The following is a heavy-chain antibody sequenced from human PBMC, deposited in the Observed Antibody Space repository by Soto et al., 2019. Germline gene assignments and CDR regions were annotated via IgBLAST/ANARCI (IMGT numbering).Heavy chain of an antibody. CDR2: IYYSGST. Sequence: QPQVQESGPGLVKPSETLSLTCTVSGGSISSSSYYWGWIRQPPGKGLEWIGSIYYSGSTYYNPSLKSRVTISIEPSRTQFSLKLSSVTDADTAVYYRASPYSSSWYFQYWGQGTLVTVSS. CDR3: ASPYSSSWYFQY. CDR1: GGSISSSSYY. J-gene: IGHJ1*01. V-gene: IGHV4-39*01. D-gene: IGHD6-6*01.